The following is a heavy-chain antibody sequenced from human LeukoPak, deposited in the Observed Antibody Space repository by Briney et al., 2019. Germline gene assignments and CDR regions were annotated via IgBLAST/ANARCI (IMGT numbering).Heavy chain of an antibody. CDR3: TLPWGSGSYYDY. CDR1: GSTFINTW. CDR2: IKSKTDGGTT. V-gene: IGHV3-15*01. J-gene: IGHJ4*02. D-gene: IGHD3-10*01. Sequence: PGGSLRLSCAASGSTFINTWMSWVRQAPGKGLEWVGHIKSKTDGGTTDYAAPVKGRFTISRDDSKNTLFLQMNSLKTEDTAVYYCTLPWGSGSYYDYWGQGTLVAVSS.